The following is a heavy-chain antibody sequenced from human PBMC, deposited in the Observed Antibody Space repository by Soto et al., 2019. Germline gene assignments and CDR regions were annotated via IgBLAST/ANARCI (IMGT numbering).Heavy chain of an antibody. V-gene: IGHV1-3*01. CDR1: GYPFTSYA. D-gene: IGHD2-21*02. Sequence: QVQLVQSGAEVKKPGASVKVSCKASGYPFTSYAKHWVRQPPDQRLGWMGWINDGNGNTKYSQKFQGRVTITRDTYESTAYMELNSLRSEDKAVCFCARGLILVTYWFDPWGQGTLVTVSS. CDR3: ARGLILVTYWFDP. J-gene: IGHJ5*02. CDR2: INDGNGNT.